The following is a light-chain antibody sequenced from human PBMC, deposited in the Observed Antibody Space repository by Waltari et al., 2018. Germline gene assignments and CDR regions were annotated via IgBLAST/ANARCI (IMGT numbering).Light chain of an antibody. CDR3: MQGTHWPYT. V-gene: IGKV2-30*02. CDR1: ESLVHSDGNTH. CDR2: RVS. Sequence: DVVMTQSPLSLPVTLGQPASISCKSSESLVHSDGNTHLNWFQQRPGQSPRRLIYRVSNRDSGVPDRFSGSGSGTDVTRKISRVEAEDIGVYYCMQGTHWPYTFGQGTKLDIK. J-gene: IGKJ2*01.